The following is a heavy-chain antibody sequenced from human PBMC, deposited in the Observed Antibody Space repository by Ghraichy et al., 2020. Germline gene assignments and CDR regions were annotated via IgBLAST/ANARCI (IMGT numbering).Heavy chain of an antibody. CDR3: ARVSGGYFDY. D-gene: IGHD1-26*01. V-gene: IGHV3-72*01. J-gene: IGHJ4*02. CDR1: GFTFSDHY. Sequence: GGSLRLSCAASGFTFSDHYMDWVRQAPGKGLEWVGRTRNKANSYTTQYAASVKGRFTISRDDSKNSLYLQMNSLKTEDTAVYYCARVSGGYFDYWGQGTLVTVSS. CDR2: TRNKANSYTT.